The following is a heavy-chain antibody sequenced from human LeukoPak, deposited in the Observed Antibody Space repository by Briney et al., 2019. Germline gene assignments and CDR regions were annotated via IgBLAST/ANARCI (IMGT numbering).Heavy chain of an antibody. D-gene: IGHD5-18*01. CDR1: GGSISSSSYY. CDR3: ARGVWIQLWLSPYNWFDP. V-gene: IGHV4-39*07. CDR2: IYYSGST. J-gene: IGHJ5*02. Sequence: SETLSLTCTVSGGSISSSSYYWGWIRQPPGKGLEWIGSIYYSGSTYYNPSLKSRVTISVDTSKNQFSLQLNSVTPEDTAVYYCARGVWIQLWLSPYNWFDPWGQGTLVTVSS.